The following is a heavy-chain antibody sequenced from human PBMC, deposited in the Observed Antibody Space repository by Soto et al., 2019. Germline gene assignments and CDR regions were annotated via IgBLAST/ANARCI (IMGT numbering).Heavy chain of an antibody. CDR2: ISSSGSTI. V-gene: IGHV3-11*04. Sequence: GSLRLSCAASGFTFSDYYISWIRQAPGKGLEWVSYISSSGSTIYYADSVKGRFTISRDNSKNTLYLQMNSLRAEDTAVYYCARPEDTAMAYFDYWGQGTLVTVSS. CDR1: GFTFSDYY. J-gene: IGHJ4*02. CDR3: ARPEDTAMAYFDY. D-gene: IGHD5-18*01.